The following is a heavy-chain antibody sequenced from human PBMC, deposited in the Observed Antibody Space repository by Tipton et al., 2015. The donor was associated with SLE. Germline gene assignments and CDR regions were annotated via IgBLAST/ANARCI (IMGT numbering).Heavy chain of an antibody. Sequence: TLSLTCTVSGGSISSGTYYWSWIRQPAGKGLEWIGRIYTSGSTHYDSSLKSRVTISLDTSKNQFSLKLSSVTAADTAVYYCARGTRAPLGFDIWGQWTMVTVSS. CDR3: ARGTRAPLGFDI. J-gene: IGHJ3*02. CDR1: GGSISSGTYY. V-gene: IGHV4-61*02. CDR2: IYTSGST. D-gene: IGHD3-3*02.